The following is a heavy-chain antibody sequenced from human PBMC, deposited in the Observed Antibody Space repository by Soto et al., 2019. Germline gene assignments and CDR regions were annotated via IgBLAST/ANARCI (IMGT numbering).Heavy chain of an antibody. CDR1: GGSISSYY. CDR3: AGSASTNLYFVY. V-gene: IGHV4-59*08. CDR2: MYYSGDS. Sequence: PSETLSLTCGVSGGSISSYYWSWIRQPPGKGLEWIGYMYYSGDSTYNPSLKSRVTMSVDTSKNQFSLTLSSVTAADTAVYSCAGSASTNLYFVYWGQGTLVTVS. D-gene: IGHD2-2*01. J-gene: IGHJ4*02.